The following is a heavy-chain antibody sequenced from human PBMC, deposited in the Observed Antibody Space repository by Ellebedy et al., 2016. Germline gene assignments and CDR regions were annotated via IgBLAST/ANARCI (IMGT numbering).Heavy chain of an antibody. V-gene: IGHV3-7*04. CDR1: GFTFSSYW. Sequence: GGSLRLSXAASGFTFSSYWMSWVRQVPGKGLEWVANINADGSDKYYVDSVDDRFTISRDNAKNSFYLQTNSLRAEDTAVYYCARSPDKGTVDYWGQGTLVTVSS. D-gene: IGHD1-7*01. CDR2: INADGSDK. CDR3: ARSPDKGTVDY. J-gene: IGHJ4*02.